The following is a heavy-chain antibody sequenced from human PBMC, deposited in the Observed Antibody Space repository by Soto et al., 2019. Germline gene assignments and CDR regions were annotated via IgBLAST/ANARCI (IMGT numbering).Heavy chain of an antibody. V-gene: IGHV4-30-2*01. CDR2: IYHSGST. Sequence: PSETLSLTCAVSGESINSGGYSCSWIRQPPGKGMEWIGYIYHSGSTYYNPSLKSRVTISVDRSKNQFSLKLSSVTAADTAVYYCARGSVPGWFDPWGQGTLVTVSS. CDR1: GESINSGGYS. D-gene: IGHD3-10*01. CDR3: ARGSVPGWFDP. J-gene: IGHJ5*02.